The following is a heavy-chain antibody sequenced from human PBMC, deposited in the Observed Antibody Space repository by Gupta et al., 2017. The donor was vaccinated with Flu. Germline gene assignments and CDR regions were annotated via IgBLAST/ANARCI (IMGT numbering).Heavy chain of an antibody. CDR3: ARDLGDLEWLFTSGY. Sequence: EVQLVESGGGLVKPGGSLRLSCPASGFTFSSYCMNWVRQAPGKGLEWVSAISSSSSYIYYADSVKGRFTISRDNAKNSLYLQMNSLRAEDTAVYYCARDLGDLEWLFTSGYWGQGTLVTVSS. CDR2: ISSSSSYI. D-gene: IGHD3-3*01. V-gene: IGHV3-21*01. CDR1: GFTFSSYC. J-gene: IGHJ4*02.